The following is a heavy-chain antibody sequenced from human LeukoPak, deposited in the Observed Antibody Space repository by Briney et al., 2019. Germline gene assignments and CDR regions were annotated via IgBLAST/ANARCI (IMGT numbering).Heavy chain of an antibody. Sequence: ASVKVSCKASGYTFTSYGISWVRQAPGQGLEWMGWISAYNGNTNYAQKLQGRVTMTTDTSTSTAYMELRSLRSDDTALYYCARDSPMGPHGGWVRFDIWGQGTMVTVSS. D-gene: IGHD6-19*01. J-gene: IGHJ3*02. CDR2: ISAYNGNT. CDR3: ARDSPMGPHGGWVRFDI. V-gene: IGHV1-18*01. CDR1: GYTFTSYG.